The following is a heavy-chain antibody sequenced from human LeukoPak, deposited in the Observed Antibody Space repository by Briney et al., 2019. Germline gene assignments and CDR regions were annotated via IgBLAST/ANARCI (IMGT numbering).Heavy chain of an antibody. V-gene: IGHV4-30-4*08. D-gene: IGHD4-23*01. J-gene: IGHJ3*02. CDR1: GGSISSGGYY. Sequence: TLSLTCTVSGGSISSGGYYWSWIRQPPGKGLEWIGYIYYSGSTYYNPSLKSRVTISVDTSKNQFSLKLSSVTAADTAVYYCARAPVVTGAFDIWGQGTMVTVSS. CDR3: ARAPVVTGAFDI. CDR2: IYYSGST.